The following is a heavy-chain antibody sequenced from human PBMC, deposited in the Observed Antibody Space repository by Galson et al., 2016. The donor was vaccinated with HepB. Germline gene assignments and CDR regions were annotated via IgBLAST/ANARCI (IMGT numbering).Heavy chain of an antibody. CDR1: GFTFRSYA. Sequence: SLRLSCAASGFTFRSYAMHWVRQAPGKGLEWVAVISYDGSTQYYTDSVKGRFTISRDNSNNTLFLQMNSLRAEDAAVYYCARTTAQYHLLRPFDFWGRGTLVTVSS. J-gene: IGHJ4*02. CDR2: ISYDGSTQ. D-gene: IGHD2-2*01. V-gene: IGHV3-30*03. CDR3: ARTTAQYHLLRPFDF.